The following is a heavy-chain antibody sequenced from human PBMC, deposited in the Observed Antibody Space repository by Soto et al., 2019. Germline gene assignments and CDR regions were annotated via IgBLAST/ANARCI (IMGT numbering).Heavy chain of an antibody. Sequence: QVQLVESGGGVVQPGRSLRLSCAASGFTFSSYGMHWVRQAPGKGLEWVADFWADGRSNYYADSVKGRFTISRDNSKNPVFLQMNSLRAEDTAVYYCARDLSFGSLDFDYWGRGTLVTVSS. CDR1: GFTFSSYG. CDR2: FWADGRSN. CDR3: ARDLSFGSLDFDY. J-gene: IGHJ4*02. D-gene: IGHD3-16*01. V-gene: IGHV3-33*01.